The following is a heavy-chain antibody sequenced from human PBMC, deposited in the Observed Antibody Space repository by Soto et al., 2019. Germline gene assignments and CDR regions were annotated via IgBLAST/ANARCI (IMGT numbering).Heavy chain of an antibody. CDR2: IWYDGSNK. V-gene: IGHV3-33*01. CDR1: GFTFSSYG. D-gene: IGHD2-21*02. CDR3: ARDHCGGDCYWFDP. J-gene: IGHJ5*02. Sequence: QVQLVESGGGVVQPGRSLRLSCAASGFTFSSYGMHWVRQAPGKGLEWVAVIWYDGSNKYYADSVKGRFTISRDNSKNTLYLQMNGLRAEDTAVYYCARDHCGGDCYWFDPWGQGTLVTVSS.